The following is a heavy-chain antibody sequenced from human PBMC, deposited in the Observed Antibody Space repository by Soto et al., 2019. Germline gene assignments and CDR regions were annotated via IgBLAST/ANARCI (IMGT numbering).Heavy chain of an antibody. V-gene: IGHV4-31*03. CDR3: AREGCSSTSCLNWFDP. Sequence: QVQLQESGPGLVKPSQTLSLTCTVSGGSISSGGYYWSWIRQHPGKGLEWIGYIYYSGSTYYNPYLKRRVTISVDTSKNQFSLKLSSVTAADTAVYYCAREGCSSTSCLNWFDPWGQGTLVTVSS. J-gene: IGHJ5*02. CDR1: GGSISSGGYY. CDR2: IYYSGST. D-gene: IGHD2-2*01.